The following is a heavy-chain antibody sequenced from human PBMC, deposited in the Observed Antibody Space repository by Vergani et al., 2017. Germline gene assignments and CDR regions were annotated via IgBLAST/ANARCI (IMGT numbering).Heavy chain of an antibody. J-gene: IGHJ4*02. D-gene: IGHD4-11*01. CDR2: ISSSSSYI. CDR3: ARDGEGTTGFDY. CDR1: GFTFSSYA. V-gene: IGHV3-21*01. Sequence: EVQLLESGGGLVQPGGSLRLSCAASGFTFSSYAMSWVRQAPGKGLEWVSSISSSSSYIYYADSVKGRFTISRDNAKNSLYLQMNSLRAEDTAVYYCARDGEGTTGFDYWGQGTLVTVSS.